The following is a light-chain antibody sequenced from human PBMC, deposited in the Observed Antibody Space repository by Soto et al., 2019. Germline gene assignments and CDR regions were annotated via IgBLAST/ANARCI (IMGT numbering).Light chain of an antibody. Sequence: DIQMTQSPSTLSGSVGDRGTITCRASQTISSWLAWYQQKPGKAPKLLIYKASTLKSGVPSRFSGRGSGTEFTLSISSLQPGDSATYYCQHYNSYSPTFGQGTKVDIK. CDR1: QTISSW. CDR2: KAS. V-gene: IGKV1-5*03. CDR3: QHYNSYSPT. J-gene: IGKJ1*01.